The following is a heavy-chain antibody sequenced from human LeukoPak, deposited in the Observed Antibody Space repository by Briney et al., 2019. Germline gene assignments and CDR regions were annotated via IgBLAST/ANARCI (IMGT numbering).Heavy chain of an antibody. Sequence: GGSLRLSCAASGFTFSNYAISWVRQAPGKGLEWVSSISPSNISSYYADSVRGRFTISRDNSKNTLYLQMNRLRAEDTAVYYCAKGSVPYYYGSSGYYAPDYWGQGTLVTVSS. CDR3: AKGSVPYYYGSSGYYAPDY. V-gene: IGHV3-23*01. CDR2: ISPSNISS. D-gene: IGHD3-22*01. J-gene: IGHJ4*02. CDR1: GFTFSNYA.